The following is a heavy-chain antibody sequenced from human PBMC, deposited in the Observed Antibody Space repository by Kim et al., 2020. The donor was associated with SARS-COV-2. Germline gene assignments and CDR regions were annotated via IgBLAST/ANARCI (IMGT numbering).Heavy chain of an antibody. CDR2: ISYDGSNK. Sequence: GGSLRLSCAASGFTFNTYGMHWVRQAPGKGLEWVAVISYDGSNKYYADSVKDRFTISRDNSKNTLYLQMNSLRIEDTAVYYCEKSFSGSYFGYDYWGQGTLVTVSS. CDR3: EKSFSGSYFGYDY. D-gene: IGHD1-26*01. V-gene: IGHV3-30*18. CDR1: GFTFNTYG. J-gene: IGHJ4*02.